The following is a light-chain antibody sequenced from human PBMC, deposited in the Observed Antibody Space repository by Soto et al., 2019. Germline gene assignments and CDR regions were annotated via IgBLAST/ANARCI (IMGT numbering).Light chain of an antibody. CDR3: QTWGTGIQV. Sequence: QPVLTQSPSASASLGASVKLTCTLSSGHSSYAIAWHQQQPEKGPRYLMKLNSDGSHSKGDGIPDRFSGSSSGAERYLIISRLQSEDEADYYCQTWGTGIQVFGGGTKLTVL. J-gene: IGLJ2*01. CDR2: LNSDGSH. V-gene: IGLV4-69*01. CDR1: SGHSSYA.